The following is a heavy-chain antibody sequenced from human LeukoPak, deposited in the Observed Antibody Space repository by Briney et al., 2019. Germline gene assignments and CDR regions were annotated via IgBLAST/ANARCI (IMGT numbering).Heavy chain of an antibody. J-gene: IGHJ4*02. CDR1: GFTFSSYA. D-gene: IGHD4-17*01. Sequence: GGSLRLSCAASGFTFSSYAMSWVRQAPGKGLEWVSAISGSGGSTYYADSVKGRSTISRDNSKNTLYLQMNSLRAEDTAVYYCAKNPLRSTARGYFDYWGQGTLVTVSS. CDR3: AKNPLRSTARGYFDY. V-gene: IGHV3-23*01. CDR2: ISGSGGST.